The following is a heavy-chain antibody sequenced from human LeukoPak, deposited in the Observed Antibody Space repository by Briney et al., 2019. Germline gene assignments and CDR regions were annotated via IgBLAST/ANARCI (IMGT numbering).Heavy chain of an antibody. CDR2: ISSSSYI. Sequence: GGSLRLSCAASGFTFSSYSMNWVRQAPGKGLEWVSSISSSSYIYYADSVKGRFTISRDNAKNSLYLQMNSLRAEDTAVYYCARDLYCGGDCDWFDPWGQGTLVTVSS. V-gene: IGHV3-21*01. CDR3: ARDLYCGGDCDWFDP. J-gene: IGHJ5*02. CDR1: GFTFSSYS. D-gene: IGHD2-21*02.